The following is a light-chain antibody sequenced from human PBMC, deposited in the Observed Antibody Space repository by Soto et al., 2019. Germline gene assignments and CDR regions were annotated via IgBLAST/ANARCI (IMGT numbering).Light chain of an antibody. J-gene: IGLJ1*01. CDR3: QSYDSSLSGYV. Sequence: QSVLTQPPSVSGAPGQRVTISCTGSSSNIGAGYDVHGYQQLPGTAPKLLIYGNSNRPSGVPDRFSGSKSGTSASLAITGLQAEDAADYYCQSYDSSLSGYVFGTGTKVTVL. CDR1: SSNIGAGYD. CDR2: GNS. V-gene: IGLV1-40*01.